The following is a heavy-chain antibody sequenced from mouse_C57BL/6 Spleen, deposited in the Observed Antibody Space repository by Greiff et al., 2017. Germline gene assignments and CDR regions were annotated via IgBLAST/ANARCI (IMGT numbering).Heavy chain of an antibody. V-gene: IGHV1-82*01. J-gene: IGHJ2*01. CDR2: IYPGDGDT. D-gene: IGHD3-3*01. CDR1: GYAFSSSW. Sequence: QVQLKQSGPELVKPGASVKISCKASGYAFSSSWMNWVKQRPGKGLEWLGRIYPGDGDTNYNGKFKGKATLTADKSSSTAYMQLSSLTSEDSAVYFCARGGRGYFDYWGQGTTLTVAS. CDR3: ARGGRGYFDY.